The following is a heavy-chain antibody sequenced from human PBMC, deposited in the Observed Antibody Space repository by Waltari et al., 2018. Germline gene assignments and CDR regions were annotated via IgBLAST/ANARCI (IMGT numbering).Heavy chain of an antibody. Sequence: QVQLQESGPGLVKPSQTLSLTCTVSGGSISRGDYYWSWIRKPPGKGLEWIGYTYYSGSTYYNPSLKSRVTISVDTSKNQFSLKLSSVTAADTAVYYCARGRIAAAVTRYFDLWGRGTLVTVSS. D-gene: IGHD6-13*01. CDR3: ARGRIAAAVTRYFDL. J-gene: IGHJ2*01. V-gene: IGHV4-30-4*08. CDR2: TYYSGST. CDR1: GGSISRGDYY.